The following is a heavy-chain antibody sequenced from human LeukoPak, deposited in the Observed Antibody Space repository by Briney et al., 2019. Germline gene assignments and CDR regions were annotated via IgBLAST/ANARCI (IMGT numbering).Heavy chain of an antibody. D-gene: IGHD3-16*02. V-gene: IGHV3-7*01. Sequence: GGSLRLSCAASGFTFSSYWMSWVRQAPGKGLEWVANIKQDGSEKYYVDSVKGRFTISRDNAKNSLYLQMNSLRAEDTAVYYCAGDLTYDYVWGSYRAPGCYFDYWGQGTLVTVSS. J-gene: IGHJ4*02. CDR2: IKQDGSEK. CDR3: AGDLTYDYVWGSYRAPGCYFDY. CDR1: GFTFSSYW.